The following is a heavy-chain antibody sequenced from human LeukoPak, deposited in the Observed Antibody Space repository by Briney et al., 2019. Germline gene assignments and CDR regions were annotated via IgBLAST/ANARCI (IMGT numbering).Heavy chain of an antibody. CDR1: GLTVEKAR. V-gene: IGHV3-15*01. CDR2: IKSKVDGGTT. Sequence: PGGSLRPACAASGLTVEKARASSVRQAPGKGLEWVGRIKSKVDGGTTDYGAPVRGRFTISRDDAKNTLYLQMNNLKSEDTGVENACNDVGNNFTLLGYYDLWGHGTLVTVSS. J-gene: IGHJ2*01. CDR3: CNDVGNNFTLLGYYDL. D-gene: IGHD1-1*01.